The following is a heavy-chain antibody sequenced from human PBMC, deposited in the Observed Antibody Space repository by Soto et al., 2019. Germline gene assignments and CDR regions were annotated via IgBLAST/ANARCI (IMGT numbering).Heavy chain of an antibody. CDR2: INHNGST. D-gene: IGHD2-2*01. J-gene: IGHJ5*02. Sequence: QVQLQQWGAGLLKPSETLSLTCAVYGGSFSGYYWSWIRQPPGKGLEWMGEINHNGSTNYNPSLMSRVAISVDSSKNQFSLKLSSVTAADTAVYYCARGRTRYCSSTSCYHNWFDPWGQGTLVTVSS. CDR1: GGSFSGYY. CDR3: ARGRTRYCSSTSCYHNWFDP. V-gene: IGHV4-34*01.